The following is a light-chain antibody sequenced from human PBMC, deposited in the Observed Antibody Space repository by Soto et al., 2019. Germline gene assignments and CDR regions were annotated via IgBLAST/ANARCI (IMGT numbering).Light chain of an antibody. Sequence: DVQMTQSPSTLSASVGDRVTITCRASQSINNLLAWYQQKPGKAPKFLIYDASSLESGVPSRFSGSGSGTEFTLTISSLQPDDFATYYCQHYNSYSEAFGQGTKVDIK. V-gene: IGKV1-5*01. CDR3: QHYNSYSEA. J-gene: IGKJ1*01. CDR2: DAS. CDR1: QSINNL.